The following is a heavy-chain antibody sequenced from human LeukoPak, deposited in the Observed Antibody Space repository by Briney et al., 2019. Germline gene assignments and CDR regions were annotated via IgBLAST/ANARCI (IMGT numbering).Heavy chain of an antibody. V-gene: IGHV3-23*01. D-gene: IGHD6-19*01. Sequence: GGSLRLSCAASGFTLSTDAMTWVRQAPGKGLQWVSAISGSGGSTYYGDSVKGRFTITRDNSKNMMYLQMNSLRVEDTAVYYCARDSSGWSKNYWGQGTLVTVSS. CDR2: ISGSGGST. CDR1: GFTLSTDA. CDR3: ARDSSGWSKNY. J-gene: IGHJ4*02.